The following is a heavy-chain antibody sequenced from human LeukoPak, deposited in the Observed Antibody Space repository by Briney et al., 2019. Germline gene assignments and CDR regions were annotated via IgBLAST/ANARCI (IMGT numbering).Heavy chain of an antibody. CDR1: GFTFSNAW. J-gene: IGHJ4*02. D-gene: IGHD3-16*01. Sequence: GGSLRLSCVGSGFTFSNAWMNWVRQAPGKGLEWVGLFRSKSDGGTIDYAAPVRGRFTISRDDSKNTLYLQMNSLRPEDTALYYCTTDLGDGRGGFGGQGPLVTVSS. V-gene: IGHV3-15*01. CDR2: FRSKSDGGTI. CDR3: TTDLGDGRGGF.